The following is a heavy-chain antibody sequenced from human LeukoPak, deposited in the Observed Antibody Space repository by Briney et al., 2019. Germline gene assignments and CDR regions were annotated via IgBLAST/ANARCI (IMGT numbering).Heavy chain of an antibody. CDR1: GGSISSSSYY. CDR3: ARRLIAARPPPFYY. V-gene: IGHV4-39*01. Sequence: PSETLSLTCTVSGGSISSSSYYWGWIRQPPGKGLEWIGSIYYSGSTYYNPSLKSRVTISVDTSKNQFSRKLSSVTAADTAVYYCARRLIAARPPPFYYWGQGTLVTVSS. D-gene: IGHD6-6*01. CDR2: IYYSGST. J-gene: IGHJ4*02.